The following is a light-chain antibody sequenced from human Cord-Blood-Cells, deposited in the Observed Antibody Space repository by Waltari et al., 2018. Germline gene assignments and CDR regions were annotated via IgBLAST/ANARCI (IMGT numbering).Light chain of an antibody. CDR3: CSYAGSSTSWV. Sequence: QSALTQPASVSGSPGPSTTISCTGTSSDVGSYNLVSRYQQHPGKAPKLMIYEGSKRPSGVSNRFSGSKSGNTASLTISGLQAEDEADYYCCSYAGSSTSWVFGGGTKLTVL. CDR1: SSDVGSYNL. V-gene: IGLV2-23*01. CDR2: EGS. J-gene: IGLJ3*02.